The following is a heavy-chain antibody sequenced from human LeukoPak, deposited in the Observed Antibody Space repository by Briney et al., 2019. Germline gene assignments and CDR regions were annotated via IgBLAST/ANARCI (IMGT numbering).Heavy chain of an antibody. CDR2: IKQDGSVK. Sequence: PGGSLRLSCAASGFTFSSYWMSWVRQAPGKGLEWVANIKQDGSVKYYADSVKGRFTISRDNGKNSLDLQMNSLRADDTAVYYCARDTLGEGEDANYAVYYFDYWGQGTVVTVSS. D-gene: IGHD4/OR15-4a*01. V-gene: IGHV3-7*01. J-gene: IGHJ4*02. CDR3: ARDTLGEGEDANYAVYYFDY. CDR1: GFTFSSYW.